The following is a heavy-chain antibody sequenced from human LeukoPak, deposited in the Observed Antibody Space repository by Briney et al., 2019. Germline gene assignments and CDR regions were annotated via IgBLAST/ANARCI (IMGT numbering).Heavy chain of an antibody. J-gene: IGHJ4*02. V-gene: IGHV1-2*02. CDR1: GYIFTGYY. Sequence: ASVKVSCKASGYIFTGYYMHWVRQAPGPGLEWMGWINPTSGDTNHAQKFQGRVTMTRDTPISTAYMELSRLRSDDTAVYYCARVRYRLAETYIDYWGQGTLVTVSS. CDR3: ARVRYRLAETYIDY. CDR2: INPTSGDT. D-gene: IGHD3-16*01.